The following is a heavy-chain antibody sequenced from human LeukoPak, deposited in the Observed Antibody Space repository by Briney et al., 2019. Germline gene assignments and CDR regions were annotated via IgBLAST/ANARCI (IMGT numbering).Heavy chain of an antibody. CDR1: GNTFRSYA. Sequence: ASVKVSCEASGNTFRSYAISWVRQAPGQGLEWLGWINSDNGNTNYAQKFQGRVTMTTDTSTSTAYMELRSLRFDDTAVYFCARGSGSTWWDLFDYWGQGTLVTVSS. CDR3: ARGSGSTWWDLFDY. J-gene: IGHJ4*02. CDR2: INSDNGNT. V-gene: IGHV1-18*01. D-gene: IGHD6-13*01.